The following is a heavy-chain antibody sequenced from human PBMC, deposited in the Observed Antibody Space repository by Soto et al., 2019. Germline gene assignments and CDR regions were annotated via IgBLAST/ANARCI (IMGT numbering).Heavy chain of an antibody. CDR1: GYTFTSYD. Sequence: ASVKVSCKASGYTFTSYDINWVRQATGQGLEWMGWINPIIGKTNYAQKFQGRVTITTDKSTSTAYMELSSLRSEDTAVYYCATSEGTFDYWGQGTPVTVSS. D-gene: IGHD3-10*01. J-gene: IGHJ4*02. CDR3: ATSEGTFDY. V-gene: IGHV1-8*01. CDR2: INPIIGKT.